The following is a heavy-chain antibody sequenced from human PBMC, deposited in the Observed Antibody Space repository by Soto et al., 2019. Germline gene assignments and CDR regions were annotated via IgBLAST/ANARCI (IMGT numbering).Heavy chain of an antibody. D-gene: IGHD6-19*01. V-gene: IGHV1-69*13. CDR3: ARASAYSSGWYDAFDI. CDR1: GGTFSSYA. CDR2: IIPIFGTA. Sequence: SVKVSCKASGGTFSSYAISWVRQAPGQGLEWMGGIIPIFGTANYAQKFQGRVTITADESTSTAYMELSSLRSEDTAVYYCARASAYSSGWYDAFDIWSQGTMVTVSS. J-gene: IGHJ3*02.